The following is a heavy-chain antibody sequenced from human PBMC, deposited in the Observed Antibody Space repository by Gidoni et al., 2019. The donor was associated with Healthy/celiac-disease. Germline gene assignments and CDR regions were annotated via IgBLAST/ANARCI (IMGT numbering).Heavy chain of an antibody. CDR1: GGSISSSSYY. CDR2: IYYSGST. Sequence: QLQLQESGPGLVKPSETLSLTCTVSGGSISSSSYYWGWIRQPPGKGLEWIGSIYYSGSTYYNPSLKSRVTISVDTSKNQFSLKLSSVTAADTAVYYCAGPHCSSTSCLSYYFDYWGQGTLVTVSS. D-gene: IGHD2-2*01. V-gene: IGHV4-39*01. CDR3: AGPHCSSTSCLSYYFDY. J-gene: IGHJ4*02.